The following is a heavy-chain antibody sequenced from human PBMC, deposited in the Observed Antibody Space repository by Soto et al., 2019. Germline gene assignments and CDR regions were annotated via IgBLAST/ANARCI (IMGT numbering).Heavy chain of an antibody. CDR3: GRPSSLHAMGV. CDR1: GYRFTDYW. D-gene: IGHD6-6*01. J-gene: IGHJ6*02. V-gene: IGHV5-51*01. CDR2: IYPGDSDI. Sequence: GESLKISCKGSGYRFTDYWIAWVRQMPGKGLECLGIIYPGDSDIRYSPSFEGQVTISADKSISTAYLQWSSLKASDTAMYYCGRPSSLHAMGVWGQGTTVTVSS.